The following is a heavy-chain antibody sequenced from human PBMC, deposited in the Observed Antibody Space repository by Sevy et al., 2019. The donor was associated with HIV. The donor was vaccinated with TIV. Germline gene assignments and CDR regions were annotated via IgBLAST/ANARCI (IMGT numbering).Heavy chain of an antibody. J-gene: IGHJ3*02. V-gene: IGHV3-64D*06. CDR1: GFTFSSYA. CDR2: ISSNGGST. D-gene: IGHD3-10*01. CDR3: VKDAGGPAAMVRGVSAFDI. Sequence: GGSLRLSCSASGFTFSSYAMHWVRQAPGKGLEYVSAISSNGGSTYYADSVKGRFTSSRDNSKNTLYLQMSSLRAEDTAVYYCVKDAGGPAAMVRGVSAFDIWGQGTMVTVSS.